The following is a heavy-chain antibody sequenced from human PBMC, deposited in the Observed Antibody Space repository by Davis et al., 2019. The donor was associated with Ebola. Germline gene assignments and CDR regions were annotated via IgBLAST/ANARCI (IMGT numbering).Heavy chain of an antibody. J-gene: IGHJ4*02. CDR1: GGSISTYY. V-gene: IGHV4-59*12. CDR3: ARVGIAAAGTHY. D-gene: IGHD6-13*01. Sequence: MPSETLSLTCTVSGGSISTYYWSWIRQPPGKGLEWIGYIYHSGHTNSNPSLKSRVTISVDTSKNQFSLRLSSVTAADTAVYYCARVGIAAAGTHYWGQGTLVTVSS. CDR2: IYHSGHT.